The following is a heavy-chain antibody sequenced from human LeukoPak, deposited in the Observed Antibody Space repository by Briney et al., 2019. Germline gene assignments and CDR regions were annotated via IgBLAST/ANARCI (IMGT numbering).Heavy chain of an antibody. J-gene: IGHJ6*02. CDR2: ISGSGGST. CDR3: AKLSDDYYFYGMDV. CDR1: GFTFSSYA. Sequence: GGSLRLSCAASGFTFSSYAMSWVRQAPGKGLEWVSGISGSGGSTYYADSVKGRFTISRDNSKNTLYLQMSSLRAEDTAVYYCAKLSDDYYFYGMDVWGQGTTVTVSS. V-gene: IGHV3-23*01. D-gene: IGHD2-21*01.